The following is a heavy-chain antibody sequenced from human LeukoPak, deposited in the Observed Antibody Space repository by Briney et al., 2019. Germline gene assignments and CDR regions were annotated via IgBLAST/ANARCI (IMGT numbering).Heavy chain of an antibody. CDR1: GGSISSSSYY. CDR3: ARVGVVVAATYWFDP. J-gene: IGHJ5*02. V-gene: IGHV4-39*01. CDR2: IYYSGST. D-gene: IGHD2-15*01. Sequence: SETLSLTCTVSGGSISSSSYYWGWIRQPPGKGLEWIGSIYYSGSTYYNPSLKSRVTISVDTSKNQFSLKLSSVTAADTAVYYCARVGVVVAATYWFDPWGQGTLVTVSS.